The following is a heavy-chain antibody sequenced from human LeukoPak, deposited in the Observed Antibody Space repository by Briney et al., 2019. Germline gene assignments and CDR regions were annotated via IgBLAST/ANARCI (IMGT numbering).Heavy chain of an antibody. D-gene: IGHD6-19*01. CDR1: GYTFTSYD. Sequence: ASVKVSCKASGYTFTSYDINWVRQATGQGLEWMGWMNPNSGNTGYARKFQGRVTMTRNTSISTAYMELSSLRSEDTAVYYCARRRWLVLLDYWGQGTLVTVSS. CDR3: ARRRWLVLLDY. J-gene: IGHJ4*02. V-gene: IGHV1-8*01. CDR2: MNPNSGNT.